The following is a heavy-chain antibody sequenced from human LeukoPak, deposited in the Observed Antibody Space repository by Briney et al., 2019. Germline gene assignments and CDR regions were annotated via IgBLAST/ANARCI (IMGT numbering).Heavy chain of an antibody. CDR3: ARDSGGNSWGVTAAGQFDY. J-gene: IGHJ4*02. Sequence: GASVKVSCKASGYTFTSYGINWVRQAPGQGLEWMGWISAYNGNTNYAQKFQGRVTMTTDTSTSTAYMELRSLRSDDTAVYYCARDSGGNSWGVTAAGQFDYWGQGTLVTVSS. CDR1: GYTFTSYG. D-gene: IGHD6-13*01. V-gene: IGHV1-18*01. CDR2: ISAYNGNT.